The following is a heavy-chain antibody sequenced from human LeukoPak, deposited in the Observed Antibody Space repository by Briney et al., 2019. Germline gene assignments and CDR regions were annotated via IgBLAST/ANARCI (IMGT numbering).Heavy chain of an antibody. D-gene: IGHD6-13*01. CDR1: GFTFSSYS. V-gene: IGHV3-21*01. CDR3: ARDMGIYACDI. J-gene: IGHJ3*02. Sequence: GGSLRLSCAASGFTFSSYSMNWVRQAPGKGLEWVSSISSSSSYIYYADSVKGRFTISRDNAKNSLYLQMNSLSAEDTAVYYCARDMGIYACDIWGQGTMVTVSS. CDR2: ISSSSSYI.